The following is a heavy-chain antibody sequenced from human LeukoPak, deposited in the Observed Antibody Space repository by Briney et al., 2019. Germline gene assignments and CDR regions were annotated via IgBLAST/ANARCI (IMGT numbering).Heavy chain of an antibody. D-gene: IGHD3-10*01. CDR2: MNAGNGNT. J-gene: IGHJ5*02. CDR3: ARGGHRRYYYTSGSAFDP. CDR1: GYTFISYA. Sequence: ASVKVSCKSSGYTFISYAMHWVRQAPGQRLEWMGWMNAGNGNTKYSQKFQGRVTITRDTSASTAYMELKSLRSDDTAVYYCARGGHRRYYYTSGSAFDPWGQGTLVTVSS. V-gene: IGHV1-3*01.